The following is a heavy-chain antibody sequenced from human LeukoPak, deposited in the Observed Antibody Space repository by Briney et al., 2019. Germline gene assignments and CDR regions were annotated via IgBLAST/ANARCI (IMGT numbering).Heavy chain of an antibody. Sequence: PGRSLRLSCAASGFTFSSYAMQWVRQAPGKGLEWVAVISYDGSNKYYADSVKGRFTISRDNSKNTLYLQMNSLRAEDTAVYYCARDYVDIGRYYYYYGMDVWGKGTTVTVSS. CDR3: ARDYVDIGRYYYYYGMDV. CDR1: GFTFSSYA. D-gene: IGHD5-12*01. J-gene: IGHJ6*04. V-gene: IGHV3-30*04. CDR2: ISYDGSNK.